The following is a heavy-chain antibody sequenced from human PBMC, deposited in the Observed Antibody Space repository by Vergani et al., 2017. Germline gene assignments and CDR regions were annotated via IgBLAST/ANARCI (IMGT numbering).Heavy chain of an antibody. CDR3: ARPTYGSGSYTDFDI. CDR1: GFTFSSYA. CDR2: ISGSGGST. D-gene: IGHD3-10*01. V-gene: IGHV3-23*01. Sequence: TASGFTFSSYAMSWVRQAPGKGLEWVSAISGSGGSTYYADSVKGRFTISRDNSKNTLYLQMNSLRAEDTAVYYCARPTYGSGSYTDFDIWGQGTMVTVSS. J-gene: IGHJ3*02.